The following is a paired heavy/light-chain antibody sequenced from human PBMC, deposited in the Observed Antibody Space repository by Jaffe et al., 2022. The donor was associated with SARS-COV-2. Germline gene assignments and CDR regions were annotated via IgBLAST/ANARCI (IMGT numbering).Heavy chain of an antibody. CDR1: GGSISSGSYY. CDR2: IYSSGSA. Sequence: QVQLQESGPGLVKPSQTLSLTCTVSGGSISSGSYYWSWIRQHPGKGLEWLGYIYSSGSAYYNPSLKSRVNISLDTSKKRVSLRLSSVTAADTAMYYCARDDYPFGMDVWGQGTAVTVSS. CDR3: ARDDYPFGMDV. V-gene: IGHV4-31*03. D-gene: IGHD4-17*01. J-gene: IGHJ6*02.
Light chain of an antibody. CDR3: QQYGSSRT. CDR1: QSVSNNY. CDR2: GAS. V-gene: IGKV3-20*01. Sequence: DIVLTQSPGTLSLSPGERGTLSCRASQSVSNNYLAWYQQKRGQAPRLLIYGASSRAAGIPDRFSGSGSGTDFTLTISRLEPEDFAVYFCQQYGSSRTFGQGTKVEIK. J-gene: IGKJ1*01.